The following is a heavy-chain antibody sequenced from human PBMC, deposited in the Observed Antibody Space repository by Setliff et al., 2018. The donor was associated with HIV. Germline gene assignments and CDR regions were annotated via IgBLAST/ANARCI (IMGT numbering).Heavy chain of an antibody. Sequence: PGESLKISCKTSGSSFSTYWVGWVRQMPGKGLEWLGILYFGDSDPKYNPSFEGQVTISADKSIKTAFLQWRSLKTSDTAIYYCARGRGGYFDGGRYYNLPYFDSWGQGTLVTVSS. J-gene: IGHJ4*02. V-gene: IGHV5-51*01. CDR3: ARGRGGYFDGGRYYNLPYFDS. CDR1: GSSFSTYW. D-gene: IGHD3-9*01. CDR2: LYFGDSDP.